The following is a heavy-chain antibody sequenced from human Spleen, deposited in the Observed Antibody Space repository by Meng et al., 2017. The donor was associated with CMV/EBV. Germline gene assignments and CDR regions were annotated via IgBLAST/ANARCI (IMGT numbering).Heavy chain of an antibody. Sequence: GESLKISCVASGFTFNTYWMSWVRQAPGKGLEWVANIKQDGSEKYYVGSVKGRFTISRDNAKNSLYLQMNSLRAEDTAVYYCAKVDSGSWYRGFFDYWGQGTLVTVSS. D-gene: IGHD6-13*01. J-gene: IGHJ4*02. CDR3: AKVDSGSWYRGFFDY. V-gene: IGHV3-7*03. CDR1: GFTFNTYW. CDR2: IKQDGSEK.